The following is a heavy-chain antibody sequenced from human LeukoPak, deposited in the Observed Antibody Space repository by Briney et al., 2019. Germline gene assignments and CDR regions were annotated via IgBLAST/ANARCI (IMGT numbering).Heavy chain of an antibody. V-gene: IGHV1-2*02. CDR1: GYTFTDCY. CDR3: ARIRGLGVRPSYYAMAV. CDR2: INPKTGDT. D-gene: IGHD3-10*01. J-gene: IGHJ6*02. Sequence: ASVKVSCKASGYTFTDCYMHWVRQAPGQGPECMGWINPKTGDTGYAQRLQGRVTMTRDTSISTAYMELSRLTSDDTAVYYCARIRGLGVRPSYYAMAVWGQGTTVTVS.